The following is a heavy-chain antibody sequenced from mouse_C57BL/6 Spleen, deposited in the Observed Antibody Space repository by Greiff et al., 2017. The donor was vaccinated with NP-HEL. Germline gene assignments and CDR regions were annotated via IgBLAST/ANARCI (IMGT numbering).Heavy chain of an antibody. CDR3: ATPIYYYSYYAMDY. J-gene: IGHJ4*01. Sequence: QVQLKESGAELVKPGASVKLSCQASGYTFTSYWMHWVKQRPGRGLEWIGRIDPNSGGTKYNEKFKSKATLTVDKPSSTAYMQLSSLTSEDSAVYYCATPIYYYSYYAMDYWGQGTSVTVSS. V-gene: IGHV1-72*01. D-gene: IGHD1-1*01. CDR1: GYTFTSYW. CDR2: IDPNSGGT.